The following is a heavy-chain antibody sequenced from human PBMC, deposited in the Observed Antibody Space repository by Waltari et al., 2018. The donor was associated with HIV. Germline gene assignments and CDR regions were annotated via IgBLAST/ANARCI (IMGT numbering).Heavy chain of an antibody. CDR2: LSGSGETA. V-gene: IGHV3-23*01. CDR3: VRSGVGQWLVRSWVIDL. Sequence: EVRLLEYGGDWVQPGGSLRLSCVVSGFTFSRYAMAWVRQAPGRGLEWVAGLSGSGETANYEDSGKGRFTISRDNSKNMMFLQLNSLRVDDTAVYYCVRSGVGQWLVRSWVIDLWGRGSQVTVS. D-gene: IGHD6-19*01. CDR1: GFTFSRYA. J-gene: IGHJ2*01.